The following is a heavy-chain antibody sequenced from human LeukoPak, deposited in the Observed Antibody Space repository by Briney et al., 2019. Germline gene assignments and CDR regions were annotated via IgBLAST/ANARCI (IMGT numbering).Heavy chain of an antibody. CDR3: APILIVVVPAATGGFDP. D-gene: IGHD2-2*01. J-gene: IGHJ5*02. CDR1: GGSISSGGSY. V-gene: IGHV4-31*03. CDR2: IDYSGST. Sequence: SQTLSLTCIVSGGSISSGGSYWSWIRQHPGKGLEWIGYIDYSGSTYYNPSLKSRVTTSVDTSNNQFSLKQSSMTAADTAADYCAPILIVVVPAATGGFDPWGQGTLVTVSS.